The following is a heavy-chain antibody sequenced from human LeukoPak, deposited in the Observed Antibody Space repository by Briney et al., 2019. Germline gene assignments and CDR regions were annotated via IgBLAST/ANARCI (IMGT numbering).Heavy chain of an antibody. Sequence: GGSLRLSCAASGFTFSSYAMHWVRQAPGKGLEYVSAISSNGGSTYYANSVKGGFTISRDNSKNTLYLEMGRLRAEDMAVYYCARREKQARIAARPEYYYYGMDVWGQGTTVTVSS. D-gene: IGHD6-6*01. J-gene: IGHJ6*02. CDR1: GFTFSSYA. CDR2: ISSNGGST. CDR3: ARREKQARIAARPEYYYYGMDV. V-gene: IGHV3-64*01.